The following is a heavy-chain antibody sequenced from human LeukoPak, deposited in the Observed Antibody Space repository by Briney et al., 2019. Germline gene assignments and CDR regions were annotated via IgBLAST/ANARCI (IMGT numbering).Heavy chain of an antibody. D-gene: IGHD2-2*01. CDR3: ARDPAAAIFDY. Sequence: ASVKVSCKASGYTFTSYYMHCVRQAPGQGLERMGIINPSGGSTGYAQKFQGRVTMTRDTSISTAYMELSRLRSDDTAVYYCARDPAAAIFDYWGQGTLVTVSS. V-gene: IGHV1-46*01. CDR2: INPSGGST. J-gene: IGHJ4*02. CDR1: GYTFTSYY.